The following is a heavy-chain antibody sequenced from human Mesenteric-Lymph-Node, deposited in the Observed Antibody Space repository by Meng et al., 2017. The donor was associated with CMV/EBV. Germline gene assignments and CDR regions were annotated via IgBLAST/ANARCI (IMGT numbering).Heavy chain of an antibody. V-gene: IGHV1-18*04. CDR1: GYTFIGYY. Sequence: ASVKVSCKASGYTFIGYYIHWVRQAPGQGLEWMGWINPYNGNTNYAQKLQGRVTMTTDTSTRTAYMELRSLRSDDTAVYYCARRGYCSSNSCPDYYYAMDVWGQGTTVTVSS. J-gene: IGHJ6*02. CDR2: INPYNGNT. D-gene: IGHD2-2*01. CDR3: ARRGYCSSNSCPDYYYAMDV.